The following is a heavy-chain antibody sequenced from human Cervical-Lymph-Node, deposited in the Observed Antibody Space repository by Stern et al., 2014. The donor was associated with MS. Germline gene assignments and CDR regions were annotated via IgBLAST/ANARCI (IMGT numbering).Heavy chain of an antibody. Sequence: QVQLQESGPGLVKPSETLSLTCIVSGGSMSNYYWSWIRQPAGKRLQWVGRGYPGGSANYTPSFKGRVSMSVDTSSNQFSLKVHSMTAADTAVYYCARSEGGGGFNYNFDYWGQGALVTVSS. V-gene: IGHV4-4*07. CDR3: ARSEGGGGFNYNFDY. CDR1: GGSMSNYY. CDR2: GYPGGSA. J-gene: IGHJ4*02. D-gene: IGHD5-24*01.